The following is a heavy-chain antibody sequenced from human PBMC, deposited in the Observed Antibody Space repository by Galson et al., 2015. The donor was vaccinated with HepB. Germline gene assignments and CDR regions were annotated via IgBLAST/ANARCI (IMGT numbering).Heavy chain of an antibody. D-gene: IGHD6-6*01. CDR2: ISGSGGST. CDR3: AKEGYSSSPVGWFDP. Sequence: SLRLSCAASGFTFSSYAMTWVRQAPGKGLEWVSSISGSGGSTYYADSVKGRFTISRDNSKNPLYLKMISLRAEDSAVYYCAKEGYSSSPVGWFDPWGQGTLVTVSS. CDR1: GFTFSSYA. J-gene: IGHJ5*02. V-gene: IGHV3-23*01.